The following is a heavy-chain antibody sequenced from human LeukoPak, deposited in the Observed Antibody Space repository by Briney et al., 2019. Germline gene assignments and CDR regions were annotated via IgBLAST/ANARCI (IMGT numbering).Heavy chain of an antibody. D-gene: IGHD6-13*01. Sequence: GAPVKVSCKASGGTFSSYAISWVRQAPGQGLEWMGRIIPILGIANYAQKFQGRVTITADKSTSTAYMELSSLRSEDTAVYYCARVGNSSSWYEHAFDIWGQGTMVTVSS. J-gene: IGHJ3*02. CDR1: GGTFSSYA. V-gene: IGHV1-69*04. CDR2: IIPILGIA. CDR3: ARVGNSSSWYEHAFDI.